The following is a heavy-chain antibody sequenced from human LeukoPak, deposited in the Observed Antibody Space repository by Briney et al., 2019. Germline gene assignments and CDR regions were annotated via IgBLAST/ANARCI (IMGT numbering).Heavy chain of an antibody. Sequence: SETLSLTCTVYGESFSGYYWSWIRQSPGKARVWIRETSHSGSAYSNPSLKRRITMSEDRSKNQFSLNVSSVTAADTAVYFCAKQRRAVWFGAATGDYWGEGILVTVSS. CDR2: TSHSGSA. D-gene: IGHD3-10*01. V-gene: IGHV4-34*01. CDR3: AKQRRAVWFGAATGDY. CDR1: GESFSGYY. J-gene: IGHJ4*02.